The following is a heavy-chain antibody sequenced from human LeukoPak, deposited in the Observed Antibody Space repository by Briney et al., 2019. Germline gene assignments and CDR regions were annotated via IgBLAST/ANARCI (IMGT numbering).Heavy chain of an antibody. CDR3: AKAAGKENGYDFWFEH. CDR2: IWFDKNQ. CDR1: GSILNDYG. V-gene: IGHV3-33*03. D-gene: IGHD3-3*01. J-gene: IGHJ5*02. Sequence: PGGSLRLSCAASGSILNDYGMHWVRQAPGKGLEWVADIWFDKNQHFADSVKGRFAISRDNSKNTVYLQINSLRAEDTAVYYCAKAAGKENGYDFWFEHWGQGTLVTVSS.